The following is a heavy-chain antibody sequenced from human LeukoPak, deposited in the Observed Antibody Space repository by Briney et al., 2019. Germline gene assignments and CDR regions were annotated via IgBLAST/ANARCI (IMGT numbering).Heavy chain of an antibody. J-gene: IGHJ4*02. Sequence: PSETLSLTCTVSGGSISSYYCNWIRQPPGKGLEWIGNIFYSGGTNYNPSLKSRVTISVDTSKNQFSLKLSSVTAADTAVYYCARGGRRDIVAVWGQGTLVTVSS. CDR3: ARGGRRDIVAV. D-gene: IGHD5-12*01. V-gene: IGHV4-59*01. CDR1: GGSISSYY. CDR2: IFYSGGT.